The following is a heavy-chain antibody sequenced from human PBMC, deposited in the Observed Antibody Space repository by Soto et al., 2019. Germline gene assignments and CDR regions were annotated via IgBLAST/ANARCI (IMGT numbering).Heavy chain of an antibody. V-gene: IGHV3-21*01. CDR1: GFTFSSYS. D-gene: IGHD5-18*01. J-gene: IGHJ4*02. Sequence: PGGSLRLSCAASGFTFSSYSMNWVRQAPGKGLEWVSSISSSSSYIYYADSVKGRFTISRDNAKNSLYLQMNSLRAEDTAVYYCARDVYPTAMVTHFDYWGQGTLVTVSS. CDR2: ISSSSSYI. CDR3: ARDVYPTAMVTHFDY.